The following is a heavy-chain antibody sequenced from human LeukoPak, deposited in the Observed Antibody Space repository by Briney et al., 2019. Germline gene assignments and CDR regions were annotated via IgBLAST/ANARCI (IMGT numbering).Heavy chain of an antibody. CDR1: GFTFSNYE. D-gene: IGHD2-21*01. J-gene: IGHJ4*02. Sequence: GGSLRLSCAASGFTFSNYEMNWVRQAPGKGLEWVSYISGSGNTIHYADSVKGRFTISRDNAKNSLYLQMNSLRAEDAAVYYCAKAPVTSCRGAYCYPFDYWGQGTLVTVSS. CDR3: AKAPVTSCRGAYCYPFDY. CDR2: ISGSGNTI. V-gene: IGHV3-48*03.